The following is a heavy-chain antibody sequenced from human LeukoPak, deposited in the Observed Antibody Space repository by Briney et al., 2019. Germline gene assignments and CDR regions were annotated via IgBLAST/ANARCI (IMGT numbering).Heavy chain of an antibody. Sequence: SETLSLTCTVSDDSITMYYWGWIRQPPGKGLEWIGSIYYSGSTYYNPSLKSRVTISVDTSKNQFSLKLSSVTAADTAVYYCARDGVIAAAGTYYYYYYMDVWGKGTTVTVSS. CDR2: IYYSGST. V-gene: IGHV4-39*07. CDR3: ARDGVIAAAGTYYYYYYMDV. CDR1: DDSITMYY. D-gene: IGHD6-13*01. J-gene: IGHJ6*03.